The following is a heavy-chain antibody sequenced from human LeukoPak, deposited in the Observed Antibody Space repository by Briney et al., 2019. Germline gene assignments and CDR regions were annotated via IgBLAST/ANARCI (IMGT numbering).Heavy chain of an antibody. CDR3: AHRGNYDSQTFSSHFDH. D-gene: IGHD3-16*01. Sequence: SGATLVNPTETLTLTCTFSGFSLSTSAVGVGWIRQPPGKALEWLVVIFWNDHKLYSPSLKSRLTITKDTSKNQVVLTMTNMDPADTGTYYCAHRGNYDSQTFSSHFDHWGQGALVTVSS. CDR1: GFSLSTSAVG. J-gene: IGHJ4*02. CDR2: IFWNDHK. V-gene: IGHV2-5*01.